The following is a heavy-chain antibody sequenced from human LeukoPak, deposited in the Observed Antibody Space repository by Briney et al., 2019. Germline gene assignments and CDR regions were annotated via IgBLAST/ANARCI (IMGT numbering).Heavy chain of an antibody. J-gene: IGHJ4*02. CDR2: IYTSGST. Sequence: PSQTLSLTCTVSGGSISSGSYYWSWIRQPAGKGLEWIGRIYTSGSTNYNPSLKSRVTISVDTSKNQFSLKLSSVTAADTAVYYCARTDYYYGSGTFDYWGQGTLATVSS. D-gene: IGHD3-10*01. CDR1: GGSISSGSYY. CDR3: ARTDYYYGSGTFDY. V-gene: IGHV4-61*02.